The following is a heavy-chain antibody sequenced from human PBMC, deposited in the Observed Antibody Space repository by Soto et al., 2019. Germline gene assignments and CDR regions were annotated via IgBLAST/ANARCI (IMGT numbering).Heavy chain of an antibody. CDR3: ARANPYYFDY. Sequence: GEFLKISCAASGFTFSSYGMHWVRQAPGKGLEWVAVIWYDGSNKYYADSVKGRFTISRDNSKNTLYLQMNSLRAEDTAVYYCARANPYYFDYWGQGTLVTVSS. CDR1: GFTFSSYG. CDR2: IWYDGSNK. J-gene: IGHJ4*02. V-gene: IGHV3-33*01.